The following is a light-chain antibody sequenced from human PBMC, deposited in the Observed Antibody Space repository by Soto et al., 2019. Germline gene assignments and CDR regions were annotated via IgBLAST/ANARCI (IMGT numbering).Light chain of an antibody. CDR1: QRVSSY. CDR2: DAS. J-gene: IGKJ1*01. CDR3: QQYNSYSP. V-gene: IGKV3-11*01. Sequence: EIVLTQSPATLSLSPGERATLSCRASQRVSSYLAWYQQKPGQAPRLLIYDASNRATGIPARFSGSGSGTEFTLTISSLQPDDFSTYSCQQYNSYSPFGQGTKVDIK.